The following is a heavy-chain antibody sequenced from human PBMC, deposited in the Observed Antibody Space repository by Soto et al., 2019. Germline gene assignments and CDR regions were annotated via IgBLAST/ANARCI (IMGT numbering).Heavy chain of an antibody. Sequence: ESLLLSCAFSGFIFSSYAMNWVRQAPGRGLEWVSVITGSGHSTYYADSVKGRFTISRDNSKNTLYLQMNSLRAEDTAIYYCANYYGDYAGGEFFQHWGQGTLVTVS. D-gene: IGHD4-17*01. CDR2: ITGSGHST. V-gene: IGHV3-23*01. J-gene: IGHJ1*01. CDR1: GFIFSSYA. CDR3: ANYYGDYAGGEFFQH.